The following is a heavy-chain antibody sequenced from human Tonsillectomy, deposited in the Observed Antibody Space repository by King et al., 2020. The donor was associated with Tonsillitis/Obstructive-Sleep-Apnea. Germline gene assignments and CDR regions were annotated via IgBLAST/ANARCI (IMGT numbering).Heavy chain of an antibody. CDR2: IIPIFGTA. CDR1: GGTFSSYA. V-gene: IGHV1-69*01. D-gene: IGHD2-2*01. J-gene: IGHJ4*02. Sequence: LVQSGAEVKKPGSSVKVSCKASGGTFSSYAISWVRQAPGQGLEWMGGIIPIFGTANYAQKFQGRVTITADESTSTAYMELSSLRSEDTAVYYCASDGKPAAMFYYYYYWGQGTLVTVSS. CDR3: ASDGKPAAMFYYYYY.